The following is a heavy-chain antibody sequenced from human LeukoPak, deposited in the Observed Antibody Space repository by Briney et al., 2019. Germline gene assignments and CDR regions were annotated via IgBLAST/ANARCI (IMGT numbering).Heavy chain of an antibody. V-gene: IGHV3-23*01. D-gene: IGHD4-17*01. CDR3: AKDLFYGDYVGWFDP. CDR1: GFTFSSYA. CDR2: ISGSGGST. Sequence: GGSLRLSCAASGFTFSSYAMSWVRQAPGKGLEWVSAISGSGGSTYYADSVKGRFTISRDNSKNTLYLQMNSLRAEDTAVYYCAKDLFYGDYVGWFDPWGQGTLVTVSS. J-gene: IGHJ5*02.